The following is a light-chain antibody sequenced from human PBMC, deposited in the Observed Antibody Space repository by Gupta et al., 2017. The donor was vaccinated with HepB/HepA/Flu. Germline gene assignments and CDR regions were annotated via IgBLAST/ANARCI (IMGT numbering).Light chain of an antibody. J-gene: IGKJ4*01. CDR3: MQALQTPLT. CDR2: SGS. Sequence: DIVMTQSPLSLPVTPGEPASISCRSSQSLLHSNGYNYLDWYLQKPGQSPQLLIYSGSNRASGVPDRFSGSGSGTDFTLKISRVDAEYVGVYYCMQALQTPLTFGGGTKVEIK. V-gene: IGKV2-28*01. CDR1: QSLLHSNGYNY.